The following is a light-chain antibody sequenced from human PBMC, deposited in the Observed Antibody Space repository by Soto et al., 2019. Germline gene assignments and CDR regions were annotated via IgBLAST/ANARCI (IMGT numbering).Light chain of an antibody. CDR2: KAS. V-gene: IGKV1-5*03. Sequence: DIQMTQSPSTLSASVGDRVTITCRASQSISSWLAWYQQKPGKAPKLLIYKASSLESGVPSRFSGSGSGTEFTLTISSLQTDDFATYYWQQYNSYSFTFGQGTKLEIK. J-gene: IGKJ2*01. CDR3: QQYNSYSFT. CDR1: QSISSW.